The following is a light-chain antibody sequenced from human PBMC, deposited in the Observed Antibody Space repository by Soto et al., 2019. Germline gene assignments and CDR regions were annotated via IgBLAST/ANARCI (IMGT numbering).Light chain of an antibody. Sequence: QSVLTQPPSASGPPGQRVTISCSGSTSNIGINTVNWYQQLPGTAPKLLIYGNTQRPLGVPVRFTGSKSGTSASLAISGLQFEDEAEYYCATWDGSLYVFGSGTKVTVL. J-gene: IGLJ1*01. CDR1: TSNIGINT. V-gene: IGLV1-44*01. CDR2: GNT. CDR3: ATWDGSLYV.